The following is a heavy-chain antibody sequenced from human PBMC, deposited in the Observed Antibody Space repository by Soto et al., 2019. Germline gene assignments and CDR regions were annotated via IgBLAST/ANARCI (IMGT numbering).Heavy chain of an antibody. Sequence: SETLSLTCTVSGDSISNSAYYWSWIRQHPEKGLEWMGYIYYRGSTYYNPSLKSRVTISVDTSKNQFSLKLDSVTAADTAVYYCARLVDNYGHYYFDYWGQGILVTVPS. J-gene: IGHJ4*02. CDR1: GDSISNSAYY. CDR3: ARLVDNYGHYYFDY. CDR2: IYYRGST. V-gene: IGHV4-31*03. D-gene: IGHD5-18*01.